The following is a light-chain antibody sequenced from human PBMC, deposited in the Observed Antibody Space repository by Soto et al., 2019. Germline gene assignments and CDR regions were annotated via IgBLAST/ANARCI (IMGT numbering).Light chain of an antibody. Sequence: QSALTQPRSVSGSPGQSVTISCTGTSSDVGGYNYVSWYQQHPGKAPKVMIYDVTKRPSGVPDRFSGSKSGNTASLTISGLRVEDEADYYCCSDAASRDVLFGGGTKLTVL. V-gene: IGLV2-11*01. CDR1: SSDVGGYNY. J-gene: IGLJ2*01. CDR2: DVT. CDR3: CSDAASRDVL.